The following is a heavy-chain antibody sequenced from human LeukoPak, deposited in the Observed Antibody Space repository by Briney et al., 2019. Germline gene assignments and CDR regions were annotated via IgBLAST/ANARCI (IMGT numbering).Heavy chain of an antibody. V-gene: IGHV4-39*07. J-gene: IGHJ3*02. CDR3: AREGLAVAGDRFAFDI. CDR2: IYYSGST. CDR1: GGSISSSSYY. Sequence: SETLPLTCTVSGGSISSSSYYWGWIRQPPGKGLEWIGSIYYSGSTYYNPSLKSRVTISVDTSKNQFSLKLSSVTAADTAVYYCAREGLAVAGDRFAFDIWGQGTMVTVSS. D-gene: IGHD6-19*01.